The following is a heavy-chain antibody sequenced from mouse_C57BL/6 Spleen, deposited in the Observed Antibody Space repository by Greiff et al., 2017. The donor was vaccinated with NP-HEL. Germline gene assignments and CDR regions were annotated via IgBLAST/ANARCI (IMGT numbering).Heavy chain of an antibody. V-gene: IGHV1-19*01. CDR3: ARRYYYGSSSYAMDY. Sequence: EVKLVESGPVLVKPGASVKMSCKASGYTFTDYYMNWVKQSHGKSLEWIGVINPYNGGTSYNQKFKGKATLTVDKSSSTAYMELNILTSEDSAVYYCARRYYYGSSSYAMDYWGQGTSVTVSS. J-gene: IGHJ4*01. CDR2: INPYNGGT. D-gene: IGHD1-1*01. CDR1: GYTFTDYY.